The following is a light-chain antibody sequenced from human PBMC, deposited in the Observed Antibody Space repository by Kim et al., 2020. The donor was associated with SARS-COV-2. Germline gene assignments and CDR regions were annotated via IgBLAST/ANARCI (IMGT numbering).Light chain of an antibody. V-gene: IGKV3-15*01. CDR3: QKYNDWPWT. J-gene: IGKJ1*01. CDR1: QSISSN. CDR2: GAA. Sequence: EILMTQSPATLSVSPGERVTLSCRASQSISSNLGWYQQKPGQAPRLLIYGAATRATGIPARFSGSGFGTEFTLTISSLQSEDFAVYCCQKYNDWPWTFGQGTKVEI.